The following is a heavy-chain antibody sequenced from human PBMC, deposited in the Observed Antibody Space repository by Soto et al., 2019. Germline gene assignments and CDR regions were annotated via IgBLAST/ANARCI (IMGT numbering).Heavy chain of an antibody. Sequence: EVQLVESGGGLVQPGRSLRLSCAASGFTFDDYAMHWVRQAPGKGPEWVSGISWNSGSIGYAVSVKGRFTISRDNAKNSLYLQMNSLRAEDTALYYCAKDIGGYDYLGYFDYWGQGTLVTVSS. CDR2: ISWNSGSI. D-gene: IGHD5-12*01. J-gene: IGHJ4*02. CDR1: GFTFDDYA. V-gene: IGHV3-9*01. CDR3: AKDIGGYDYLGYFDY.